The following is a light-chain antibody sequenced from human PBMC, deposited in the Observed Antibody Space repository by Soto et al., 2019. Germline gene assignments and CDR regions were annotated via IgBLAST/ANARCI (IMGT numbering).Light chain of an antibody. CDR2: NAS. V-gene: IGKV1-5*01. Sequence: DIQMAQSPSALFASIGDRVSVTCRASQPIFTSLAWYQQKPGKALKLLIYNASVLQTGVPSRFSGFSSGTDFTLTISGLQPDDFATYFCQQYKSYSAHGLTFGGGTKVGIK. J-gene: IGKJ4*01. CDR3: QQYKSYSAHGLT. CDR1: QPIFTS.